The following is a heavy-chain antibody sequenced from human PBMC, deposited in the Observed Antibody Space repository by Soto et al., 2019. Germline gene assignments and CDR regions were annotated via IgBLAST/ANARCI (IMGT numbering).Heavy chain of an antibody. CDR3: ASLPQRYYDRSGRLVDY. J-gene: IGHJ4*01. CDR1: GFTFSDYY. Sequence: QVQLVESGGGLVKPGGSLRLSCASSGFTFSDYYMSWIRQAPGKGLEWVAYISAGGSDIYYGDSVKGRFTVSRDNTKKSLYLQMSNPRPDHTAIYYCASLPQRYYDRSGRLVDYWGHGTLVTVSS. V-gene: IGHV3-11*01. CDR2: ISAGGSDI. D-gene: IGHD3-22*01.